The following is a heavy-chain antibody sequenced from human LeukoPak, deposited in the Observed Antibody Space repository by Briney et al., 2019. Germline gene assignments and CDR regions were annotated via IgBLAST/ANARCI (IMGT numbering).Heavy chain of an antibody. CDR1: GFTFSDYA. Sequence: GGSLRLSCAASGFTFSDYAMSWVRQAPGKGLEWVSTASYYVGKQYHADSVRGRFTVSRDNSRNTVSLQMSSLRAKDTAVYYCAKGRDIVATIADYWGQGTLVTVSS. CDR2: ASYYVGKQ. V-gene: IGHV3-23*01. D-gene: IGHD5-12*01. CDR3: AKGRDIVATIADY. J-gene: IGHJ4*02.